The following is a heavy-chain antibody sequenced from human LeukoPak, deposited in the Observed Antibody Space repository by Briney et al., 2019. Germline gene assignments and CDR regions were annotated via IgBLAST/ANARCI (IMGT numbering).Heavy chain of an antibody. D-gene: IGHD3-22*01. CDR3: ARAEGNYYDSSTGDY. Sequence: GGSLRLSCAASGFTFSSYSMNWVRQAPGKGLEWVSSISSRSSYIYYADSVKGRFTISRDNAKNSLYLQMNSLRAEDTAVYYCARAEGNYYDSSTGDYWGQGTLVTVSS. CDR1: GFTFSSYS. J-gene: IGHJ4*02. V-gene: IGHV3-21*01. CDR2: ISSRSSYI.